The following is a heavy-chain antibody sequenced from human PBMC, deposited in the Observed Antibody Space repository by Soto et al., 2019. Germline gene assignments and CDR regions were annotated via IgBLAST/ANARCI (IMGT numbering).Heavy chain of an antibody. CDR1: GGSISSYY. V-gene: IGHV4-59*01. D-gene: IGHD5-18*01. CDR3: ARSTIQLWVDY. Sequence: SETLSLTCTVSGGSISSYYWSWIRQPPGKGLEWIGYIYYSGSTNYNPSLKSRVTISVDTSENQFSLKLSSVTAADTAVYYCARSTIQLWVDYWGQGTLVTVSS. J-gene: IGHJ4*02. CDR2: IYYSGST.